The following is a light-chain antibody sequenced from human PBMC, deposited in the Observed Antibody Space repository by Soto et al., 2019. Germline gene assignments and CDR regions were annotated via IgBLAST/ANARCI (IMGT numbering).Light chain of an antibody. CDR1: QTVSSSS. V-gene: IGKV3-20*01. CDR3: QQYNNWPPIT. Sequence: DIVLTQSPGTLSLSPGERATLSCRASQTVSSSSLAWYQQKPGQAPRLLIFGASTRAAGFPDRFSGSGSGTDFTLTISRLEPEDFAVYYCQQYNNWPPITFGQGTRLEIK. J-gene: IGKJ5*01. CDR2: GAS.